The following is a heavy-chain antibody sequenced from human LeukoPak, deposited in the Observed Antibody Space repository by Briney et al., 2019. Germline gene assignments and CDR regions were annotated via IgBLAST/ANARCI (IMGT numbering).Heavy chain of an antibody. D-gene: IGHD2-2*01. V-gene: IGHV1-69*05. CDR2: IIPVFGTA. Sequence: SVKVSCKASGGTFTTYAIIWVRQAPGQGLEWMGGIIPVFGTANYAQRFQGRVTITTDESTSTAYMELTSLRSEDTAVYYCARGYCSSTSCFLDYWGQGTLVTVSS. CDR3: ARGYCSSTSCFLDY. CDR1: GGTFTTYA. J-gene: IGHJ4*02.